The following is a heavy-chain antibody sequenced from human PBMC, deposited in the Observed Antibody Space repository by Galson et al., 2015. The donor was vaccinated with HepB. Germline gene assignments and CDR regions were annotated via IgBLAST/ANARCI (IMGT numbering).Heavy chain of an antibody. V-gene: IGHV1-69*04. CDR3: ARTYYGAYQYFYYMDV. CDR1: GDTFRTYA. Sequence: SVKVSCKASGDTFRTYALSWVRQAPGQGLEWIGNIIPIPANTNYAQEFQGRVLITADRSTSTAYMEMRSLSFEDTAVYYCARTYYGAYQYFYYMDVWGQGTTVTVSS. D-gene: IGHD4-17*01. J-gene: IGHJ6*03. CDR2: IIPIPANT.